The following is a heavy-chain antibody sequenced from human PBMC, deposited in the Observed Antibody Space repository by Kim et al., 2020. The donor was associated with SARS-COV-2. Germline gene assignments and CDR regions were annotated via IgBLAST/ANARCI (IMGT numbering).Heavy chain of an antibody. J-gene: IGHJ4*02. Sequence: AQKFQGRVTITADESTSTAYMELSSLRSEDTAVYYCASSSGAAQGIFDYWGQGTLVTVSS. CDR3: ASSSGAAQGIFDY. V-gene: IGHV1-69*01. D-gene: IGHD2-15*01.